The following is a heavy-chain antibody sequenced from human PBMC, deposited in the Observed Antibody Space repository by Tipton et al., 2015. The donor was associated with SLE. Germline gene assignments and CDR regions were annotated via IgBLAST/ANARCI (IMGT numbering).Heavy chain of an antibody. CDR2: IYYSGST. CDR3: ARDWVGFDH. J-gene: IGHJ4*02. D-gene: IGHD3-10*01. Sequence: TLSLTCTVSGGSINSSSYYWGWIRQRPGRGLEWIGYIYYSGSTYYNPSLKSRVSMSIDTSMSQFSLRLNSVTAADTAVYYCARDWVGFDHWGQGTLVTVSS. V-gene: IGHV4-31*03. CDR1: GGSINSSSYY.